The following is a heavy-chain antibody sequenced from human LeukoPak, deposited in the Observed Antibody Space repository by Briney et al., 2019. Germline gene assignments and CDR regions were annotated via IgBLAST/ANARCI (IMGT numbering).Heavy chain of an antibody. D-gene: IGHD3-9*01. CDR3: ARASKYYDILTGYFTV. Sequence: GRSLRLSCAASGFTFSSYGTHWVRQAPGKGLEWVAVIWYDGSNKYYADSVKGRFTISRDNSKNTLYLQMNSLRAEDTAVYYCARASKYYDILTGYFTVWGQGTLVTVSS. J-gene: IGHJ4*02. V-gene: IGHV3-33*01. CDR1: GFTFSSYG. CDR2: IWYDGSNK.